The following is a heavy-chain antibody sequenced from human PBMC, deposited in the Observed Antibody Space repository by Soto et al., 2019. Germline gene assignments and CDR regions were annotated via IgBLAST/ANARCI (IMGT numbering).Heavy chain of an antibody. CDR2: IIGSGRDT. J-gene: IGHJ4*02. CDR1: GFSFSNFA. CDR3: AKEAEVAGAGFFEY. V-gene: IGHV3-23*01. Sequence: EVQLLESGGGLVQPGGSLRLSCIASGFSFSNFAMSWVRQAPGKGPEWVSAIIGSGRDTYYADSVKGRFTISRDNSKNTLYLQMNSLRDEDTALYYCAKEAEVAGAGFFEYWGQGTLVTVSS. D-gene: IGHD6-19*01.